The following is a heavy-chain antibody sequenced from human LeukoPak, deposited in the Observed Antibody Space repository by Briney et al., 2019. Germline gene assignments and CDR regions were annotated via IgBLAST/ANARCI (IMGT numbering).Heavy chain of an antibody. CDR1: GYSISSGYY. CDR3: ARAYSSSWYWNWFDP. D-gene: IGHD6-13*01. V-gene: IGHV4-38-2*02. CDR2: NSGST. J-gene: IGHJ5*02. Sequence: SETLSLTCTVSGYSISSGYYWGWTRQAPGQGLEWIGSNSGSTYYNPSLKSRVTISVDMSKNQFSLKMSSVTAADTAVYYCARAYSSSWYWNWFDPWGQGTLVTVSS.